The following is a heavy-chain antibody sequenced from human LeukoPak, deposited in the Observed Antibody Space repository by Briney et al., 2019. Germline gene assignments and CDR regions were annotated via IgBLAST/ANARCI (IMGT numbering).Heavy chain of an antibody. CDR2: IYPGDSGT. CDR3: ARWSIAVAGKWNWFDP. D-gene: IGHD6-19*01. V-gene: IGHV5-51*01. Sequence: GESLKISCKGSGYSFTSYWIGWVRQMPGKGLEWMGIIYPGDSGTRYSPSFQGQVTISADKSISTAYLQWSSLKASDTAMYYCARWSIAVAGKWNWFDPWGQGTLVTVSS. J-gene: IGHJ5*02. CDR1: GYSFTSYW.